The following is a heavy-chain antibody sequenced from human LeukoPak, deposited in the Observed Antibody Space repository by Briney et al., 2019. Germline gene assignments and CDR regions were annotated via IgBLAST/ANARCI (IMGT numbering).Heavy chain of an antibody. Sequence: GGSLRLSCAASGFTFSSYCMNWLRQAPGKGLEWVSSISSSSSYIYYADSVKGRFIISSDNAKNSLYLQMNSLRAEDTAVYYCASAPVAGMEAGWGQGTLVTVSS. D-gene: IGHD6-19*01. CDR2: ISSSSSYI. J-gene: IGHJ4*02. CDR3: ASAPVAGMEAG. V-gene: IGHV3-21*01. CDR1: GFTFSSYC.